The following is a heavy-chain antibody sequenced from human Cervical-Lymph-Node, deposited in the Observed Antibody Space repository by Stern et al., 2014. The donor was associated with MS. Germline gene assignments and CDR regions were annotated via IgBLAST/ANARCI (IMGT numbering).Heavy chain of an antibody. CDR2: IHNRGTA. V-gene: IGHV4-30-4*01. D-gene: IGHD5-24*01. CDR1: GGSISRAEYY. Sequence: QLQLQESGPGLVKPSQTLSLTCAVTGGSISRAEYYWSWIRQSPGKGLEWIGYIHNRGTAYYNPSLKSRVTISVDTSKNQFSLKLRSVTAADTAVYYCSRDADGYSLVFGYWGRGTLVTVSS. CDR3: SRDADGYSLVFGY. J-gene: IGHJ4*02.